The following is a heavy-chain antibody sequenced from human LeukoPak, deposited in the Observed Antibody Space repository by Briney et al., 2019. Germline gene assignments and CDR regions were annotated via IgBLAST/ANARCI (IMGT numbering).Heavy chain of an antibody. CDR3: AKGVYSDYHNDAFDI. V-gene: IGHV3-23*01. J-gene: IGHJ3*02. D-gene: IGHD5-12*01. CDR1: GFTFSNYA. CDR2: ITTGGGTT. Sequence: AGGSLRLSCAASGFTFSNYAMNWVRQAPGKGLERVSVITTGGGTTYYADSVKGRFTVSRDNYKNTLYLQMNSLRAEDTAVYYCAKGVYSDYHNDAFDIWGQGTMVTVSS.